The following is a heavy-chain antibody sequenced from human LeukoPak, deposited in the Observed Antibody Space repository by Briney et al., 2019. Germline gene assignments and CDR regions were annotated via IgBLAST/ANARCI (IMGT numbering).Heavy chain of an antibody. Sequence: PGGSLRLSCAASGFTFSSYGMHWVRQAPGKGLEWVAFIRYDGSNKYYADSVKGRFTISRDNSKNTLYLQMNSLRAEDTAVYYCAKDHDPHIVAIGGVIDPWGQGTLVTVSS. CDR1: GFTFSSYG. CDR3: AKDHDPHIVAIGGVIDP. D-gene: IGHD5-12*01. V-gene: IGHV3-30*02. CDR2: IRYDGSNK. J-gene: IGHJ5*02.